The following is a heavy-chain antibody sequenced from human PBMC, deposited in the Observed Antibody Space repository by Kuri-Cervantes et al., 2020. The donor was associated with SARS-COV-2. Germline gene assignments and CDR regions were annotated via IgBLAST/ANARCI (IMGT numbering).Heavy chain of an antibody. Sequence: ASVKVSCKASGYTFTSYAMHWVRQAPGQRLEWMGWINAGNGNTKYSRKFQGRVTITRDTSASTAYMELSSLRSEDTAVYYCARGAKITIFGRMRGFDYWGQGTLVTVSS. J-gene: IGHJ4*02. V-gene: IGHV1-3*01. CDR3: ARGAKITIFGRMRGFDY. CDR1: GYTFTSYA. CDR2: INAGNGNT. D-gene: IGHD3-3*01.